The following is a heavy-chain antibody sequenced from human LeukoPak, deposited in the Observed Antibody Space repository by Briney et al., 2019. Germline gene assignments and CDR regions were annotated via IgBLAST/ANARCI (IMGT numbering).Heavy chain of an antibody. V-gene: IGHV1-46*01. CDR3: ARSSVTIFGPGQLNWFDP. Sequence: ASVKVSCKASGYTFTSYYMHWVRQAPGQGLEWMGIINPSGGSTSYAQKFQGRVTITRDTSTSTVYMELSSLRSEDTAVYYCARSSVTIFGPGQLNWFDPWGQGTLVTVSS. CDR1: GYTFTSYY. D-gene: IGHD3-3*01. CDR2: INPSGGST. J-gene: IGHJ5*02.